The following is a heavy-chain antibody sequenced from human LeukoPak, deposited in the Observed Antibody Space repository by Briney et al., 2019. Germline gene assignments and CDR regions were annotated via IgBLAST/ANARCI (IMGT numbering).Heavy chain of an antibody. CDR1: GFTFSSYE. D-gene: IGHD6-19*01. Sequence: GGSLRLSCAASGFTFSSYEMNWVRQAPGKGLEWVSYISSSGSTIYYADSVKGRFTISRDNSKNTLYLQMNSLRAEDTAVYYCAREGYSSGPTGFDYWGQGTLVTVSS. CDR3: AREGYSSGPTGFDY. CDR2: ISSSGSTI. V-gene: IGHV3-48*03. J-gene: IGHJ4*02.